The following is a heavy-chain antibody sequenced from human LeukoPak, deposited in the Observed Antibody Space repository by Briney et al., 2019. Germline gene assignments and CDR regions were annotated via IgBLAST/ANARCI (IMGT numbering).Heavy chain of an antibody. V-gene: IGHV3-64*01. Sequence: PGGSLRLSCAASGFTFSSYAMHWVRQAPGKGLEYVSAISSNGGSTYYANSVKGRFTISRDNSKNTLYLQMNSLRAEDTAVYYCARDIVVVTAPYYYYGMDVWGQGTTVTVSS. CDR1: GFTFSSYA. D-gene: IGHD2-21*02. CDR3: ARDIVVVTAPYYYYGMDV. CDR2: ISSNGGST. J-gene: IGHJ6*02.